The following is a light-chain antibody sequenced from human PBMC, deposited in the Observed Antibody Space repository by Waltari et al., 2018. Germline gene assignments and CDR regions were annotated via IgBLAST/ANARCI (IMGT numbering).Light chain of an antibody. J-gene: IGKJ1*01. Sequence: DILMTQSPSSLSASVGDRITITCRSGQSISIFLNWYHQKPGKAPKLLISDASTLQSGVPSRFSGSGSGTDFTLTIISLQAEDVAVYYCHQYYATPPDGKTFGQGTKVEIK. CDR1: QSISIF. CDR2: DAS. V-gene: IGKV1-39*01. CDR3: HQYYATPPDGKT.